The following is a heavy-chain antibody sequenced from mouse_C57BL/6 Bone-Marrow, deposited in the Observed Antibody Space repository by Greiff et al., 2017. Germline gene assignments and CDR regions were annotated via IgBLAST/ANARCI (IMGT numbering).Heavy chain of an antibody. J-gene: IGHJ4*01. CDR2: ISSGGSYT. V-gene: IGHV5-6*01. Sequence: EVQLMESGGDLVKPGGSLKLSCAASGFTFSSYGMSWVRQTPDKRLEWVATISSGGSYTYYPDSVKGRFTISRDNAKNTLYLQMSSLKSEDTAMYYCARQGKYALDYWGQGTPVTVSS. CDR1: GFTFSSYG. CDR3: ARQGKYALDY.